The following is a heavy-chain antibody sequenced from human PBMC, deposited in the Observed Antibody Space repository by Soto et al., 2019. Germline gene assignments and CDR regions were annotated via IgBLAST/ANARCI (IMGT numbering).Heavy chain of an antibody. CDR3: ARGGYCSSTSCYTPIDY. CDR2: IYHSGST. CDR1: GGSISSSNW. Sequence: SETLSLTCAVSGGSISSSNWWSWVRQPPGKGLEWIGEIYHSGSTNYNPSLKSRVTISVDKSKNQFSLKLSSVTAADTAVYYCARGGYCSSTSCYTPIDYWGQGTLVTVSS. D-gene: IGHD2-2*02. V-gene: IGHV4-4*02. J-gene: IGHJ4*02.